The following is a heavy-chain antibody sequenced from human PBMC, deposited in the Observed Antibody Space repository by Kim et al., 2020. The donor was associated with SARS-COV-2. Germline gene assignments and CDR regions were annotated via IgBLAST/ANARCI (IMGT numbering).Heavy chain of an antibody. CDR1: GYSFTSYW. V-gene: IGHV5-51*01. CDR2: IYPGDSDT. CDR3: ARRADDDTAMVSMDV. J-gene: IGHJ6*02. D-gene: IGHD5-18*01. Sequence: GESLKISCKGSGYSFTSYWIGWVRQMPGKGLEWMGIIYPGDSDTRYSPSFQGQVTISADKSISTAYLQWSSLKASDTAMYYCARRADDDTAMVSMDVWGQGTTVTVSS.